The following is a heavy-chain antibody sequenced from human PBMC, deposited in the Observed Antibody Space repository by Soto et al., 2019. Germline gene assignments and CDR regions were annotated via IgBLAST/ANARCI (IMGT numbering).Heavy chain of an antibody. J-gene: IGHJ6*02. D-gene: IGHD2-15*01. V-gene: IGHV3-13*05. CDR2: IGAADDP. Sequence: EVQLVESGGGVVQPGESLRLSCAASGFTFSAYDMHLVRQTTGKGLEWVSAIGAADDPYYLGSVKGRFTISRENAKNSLYLKMNSPRAEDTAAYYCARAYSGRLPGRAEYYFAMDVWGQGTTVTFSS. CDR1: GFTFSAYD. CDR3: ARAYSGRLPGRAEYYFAMDV.